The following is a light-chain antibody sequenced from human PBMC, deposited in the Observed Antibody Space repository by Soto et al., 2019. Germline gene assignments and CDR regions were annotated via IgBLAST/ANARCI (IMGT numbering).Light chain of an antibody. Sequence: EIVLTQSPGTLSLSLGESATLSCRASQSVTSSDLAWYQRKPGQAPRLLIYGISTRATGIPDKFSGSGSGKDFTLTVSRLEPEDFAVYYCQQYGSSPITFGQGTRLEIK. J-gene: IGKJ5*01. CDR3: QQYGSSPIT. V-gene: IGKV3-20*01. CDR1: QSVTSSD. CDR2: GIS.